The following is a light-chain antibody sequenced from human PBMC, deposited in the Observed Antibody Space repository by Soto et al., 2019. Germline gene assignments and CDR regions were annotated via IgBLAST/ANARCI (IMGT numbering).Light chain of an antibody. V-gene: IGLV2-23*02. Sequence: QSVLTQPASMSGSPGQSITISCTGTSSDVGSYNLVSWYQQHPGKAPKLMIYEVSKRPSGVSNRFSGSKSGNTASLTISGLQAEDEADYYCCSYAGSLAVFGGGTKLTVL. CDR3: CSYAGSLAV. J-gene: IGLJ2*01. CDR2: EVS. CDR1: SSDVGSYNL.